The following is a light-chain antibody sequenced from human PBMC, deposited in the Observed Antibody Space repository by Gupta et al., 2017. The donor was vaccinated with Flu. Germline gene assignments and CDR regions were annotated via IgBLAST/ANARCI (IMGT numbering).Light chain of an antibody. CDR1: QSISSW. Sequence: DIQMIQYPSTLSASVGDRVTITCRASQSISSWLAWYQQKPGKAPKLLIYKASSLESGVPSRFSGSGSGTEFTLTISSLQPDDFATYYCQQYNSSPYSFGQGTKLEIK. CDR2: KAS. CDR3: QQYNSSPYS. V-gene: IGKV1-5*03. J-gene: IGKJ2*03.